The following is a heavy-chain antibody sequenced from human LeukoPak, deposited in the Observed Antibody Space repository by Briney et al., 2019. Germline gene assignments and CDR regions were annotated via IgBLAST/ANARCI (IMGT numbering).Heavy chain of an antibody. Sequence: GGSLRLSCAASGFSFSNYAMSWVRQAPGKGLEWVSAISGSGGSTYYADSVKGRFTVSRDTSKNTLYLQMNSLRAEDTAVYYCASSGRGYSYGSETPFGYWGQGTLVTVSS. J-gene: IGHJ4*02. V-gene: IGHV3-23*01. CDR3: ASSGRGYSYGSETPFGY. CDR1: GFSFSNYA. D-gene: IGHD5-18*01. CDR2: ISGSGGST.